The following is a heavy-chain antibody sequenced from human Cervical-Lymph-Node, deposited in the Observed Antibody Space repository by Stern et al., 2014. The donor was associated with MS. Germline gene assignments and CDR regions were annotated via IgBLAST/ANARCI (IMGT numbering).Heavy chain of an antibody. CDR1: GYSFDNYW. V-gene: IGHV5-51*03. CDR3: AREEDYGDSYGY. CDR2: IYPDASDT. Sequence: EVQLVESGAEVKKPGESLKISCKGSGYSFDNYWIGWVRQMPGKGLEGMGVIYPDASDTRSTPSFQGQVTFSADKSTSTASLQWSSLKASDTAIYFCAREEDYGDSYGYWGQGTLVTVSS. D-gene: IGHD4-17*01. J-gene: IGHJ4*02.